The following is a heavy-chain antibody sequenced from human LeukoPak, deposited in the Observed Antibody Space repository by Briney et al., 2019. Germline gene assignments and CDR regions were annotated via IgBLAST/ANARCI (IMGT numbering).Heavy chain of an antibody. CDR2: ISWNSGSI. D-gene: IGHD1-26*01. Sequence: GGSLRLSCAASGFTFDDYAMPWVRQAPGKGLEWVSGISWNSGSIGYADSMKGRFTISRDNAKNSLYLQMNSLRAEDTALYYCAKDMGVVGNDAFDIWGQGTMVTVSS. CDR1: GFTFDDYA. V-gene: IGHV3-9*01. J-gene: IGHJ3*02. CDR3: AKDMGVVGNDAFDI.